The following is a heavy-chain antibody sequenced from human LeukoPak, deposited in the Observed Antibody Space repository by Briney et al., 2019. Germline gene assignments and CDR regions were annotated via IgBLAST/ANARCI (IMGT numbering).Heavy chain of an antibody. D-gene: IGHD1-26*01. CDR3: AREGSYFERAFDI. V-gene: IGHV4-61*02. J-gene: IGHJ3*02. Sequence: SETLSLTCAVSGGSISSGSYYWSWIRQPAGKGLEWIGRIYTSGSTNYNPSLKSRVTISVDTSKNQFSLKLSSVTAADTAVYYCAREGSYFERAFDIWGQGTMVTVSS. CDR1: GGSISSGSYY. CDR2: IYTSGST.